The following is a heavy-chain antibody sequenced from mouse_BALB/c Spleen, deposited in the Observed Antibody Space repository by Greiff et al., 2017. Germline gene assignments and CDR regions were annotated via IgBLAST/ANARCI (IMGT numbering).Heavy chain of an antibody. CDR3: ARWGGYVFAY. Sequence: EVKLVESGPGLVKPSQSLSLTCTVTGYSITSDYAWNWIRQFPGNKLEWMGYISYSGSTSYNPSLKSRISITRDTSKNQFFLQLNSVTTEDTATYYCARWGGYVFAYWGQGTLVTVSA. CDR1: GYSITSDYA. D-gene: IGHD2-2*01. V-gene: IGHV3-2*02. J-gene: IGHJ3*01. CDR2: ISYSGST.